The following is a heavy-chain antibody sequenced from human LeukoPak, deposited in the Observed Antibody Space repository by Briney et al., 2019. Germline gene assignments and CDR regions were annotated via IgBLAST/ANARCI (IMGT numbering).Heavy chain of an antibody. V-gene: IGHV3-23*01. J-gene: IGHJ4*02. Sequence: GGSLRLSCAASGFTFSSYAMNWVRQSPGKGLEWVSGISNSGGSTYYADSVKGRFTISRDNSKNTLYLQMNSLRAEDTAVYYCAKIKTGTTRSFDYWGQGTLVTVSS. D-gene: IGHD1-7*01. CDR3: AKIKTGTTRSFDY. CDR1: GFTFSSYA. CDR2: ISNSGGST.